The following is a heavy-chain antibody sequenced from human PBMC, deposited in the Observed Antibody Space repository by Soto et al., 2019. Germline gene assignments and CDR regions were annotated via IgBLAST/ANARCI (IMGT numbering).Heavy chain of an antibody. D-gene: IGHD5-12*01. J-gene: IGHJ6*03. CDR1: GFTFSSYS. CDR3: ARDVYTGYDSYSYSYIDG. V-gene: IGHV3-21*01. CDR2: IGRVSSHI. Sequence: EVQLVESGGGLVRPGGSLRLSCAASGFTFSSYSINWVRQAPGKGLEWVSSIGRVSSHIYYADSVKGLFTVSRDNAKNSLYLQMNTLRVEDTAVYYCARDVYTGYDSYSYSYIDGWGKGTTVTVSS.